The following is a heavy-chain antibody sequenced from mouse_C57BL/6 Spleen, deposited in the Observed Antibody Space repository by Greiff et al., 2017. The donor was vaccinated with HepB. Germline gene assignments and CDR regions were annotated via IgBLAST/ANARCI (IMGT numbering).Heavy chain of an antibody. V-gene: IGHV1-82*01. CDR1: GYAFSSSW. J-gene: IGHJ1*03. D-gene: IGHD1-1*01. CDR2: IYPGDGDT. CDR3: ARSYYYGSSYDWYFDV. Sequence: QVQLQQPGPELVKPGASVKISCKASGYAFSSSWMNWVKQRPGKGLEWIGRIYPGDGDTNYNGKFKGKATLTADKSSSTAYMQLSSLTSEDSAVYFCARSYYYGSSYDWYFDVWGTGTTVTVSS.